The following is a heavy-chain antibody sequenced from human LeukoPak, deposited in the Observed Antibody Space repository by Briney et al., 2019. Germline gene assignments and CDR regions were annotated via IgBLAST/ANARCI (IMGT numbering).Heavy chain of an antibody. D-gene: IGHD6-6*01. CDR1: GFTFSSYT. Sequence: GGSLRLSCAASGFTFSSYTIHWVRQAPGKGLEWVSSISALSTYIYYADSVKCRFTISRDNVEKSAYLELSGLTAHDTAIYYCARGGIAGRPVYYYYMDVWGKGTTVTVSS. J-gene: IGHJ6*03. V-gene: IGHV3-21*01. CDR2: ISALSTYI. CDR3: ARGGIAGRPVYYYYMDV.